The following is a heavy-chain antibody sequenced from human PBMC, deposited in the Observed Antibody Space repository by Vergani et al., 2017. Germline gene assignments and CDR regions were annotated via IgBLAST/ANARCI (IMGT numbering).Heavy chain of an antibody. V-gene: IGHV4-34*01. CDR1: GGSFSGYY. CDR2: INHSGST. CDR3: ARDDYYDSSGYYNY. J-gene: IGHJ4*02. Sequence: QVQLQQGGAGLLKPSETLSLTCAVYGGSFSGYYWSWIRQPPGKGLEWIGEINHSGSTNYNPSLKSRVTISVDTSKNQFSLKLSSVTAADTAVYYCARDDYYDSSGYYNYWGQGTLVTVSS. D-gene: IGHD3-22*01.